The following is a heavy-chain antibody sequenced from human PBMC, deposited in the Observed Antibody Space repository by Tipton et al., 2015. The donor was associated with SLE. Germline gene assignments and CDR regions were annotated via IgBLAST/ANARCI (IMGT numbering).Heavy chain of an antibody. D-gene: IGHD2-15*01. CDR3: ASLSSSDV. Sequence: TLSLTCAVYGGSFSGYYWSWIRQPPGKGLEWIGAISHSGNTNYNPSLKSRVTISVDTSKNQFSLKLSSVTAADTAVYYCASLSSSDVWGQGTTVTVSS. V-gene: IGHV4-34*01. J-gene: IGHJ6*02. CDR2: ISHSGNT. CDR1: GGSFSGYY.